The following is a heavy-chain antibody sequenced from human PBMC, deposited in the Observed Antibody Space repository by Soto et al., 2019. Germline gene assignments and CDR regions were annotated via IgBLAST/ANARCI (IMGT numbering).Heavy chain of an antibody. Sequence: QVQLQQWGAGLLKPAKTLSLTCGFYGGSFSDSYWTWIRQSPGKGLEWIGEISHSGGTNYNPSRKSRVTTSVDTSKKQFSLNLRSVTAADTAVYYCARRRSSWFRGPYYYGMDVWGQGTTVTVSS. CDR1: GGSFSDSY. D-gene: IGHD6-13*01. CDR3: ARRRSSWFRGPYYYGMDV. J-gene: IGHJ6*02. V-gene: IGHV4-34*01. CDR2: ISHSGGT.